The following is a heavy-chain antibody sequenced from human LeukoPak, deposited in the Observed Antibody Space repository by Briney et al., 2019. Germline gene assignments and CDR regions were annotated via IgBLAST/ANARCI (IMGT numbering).Heavy chain of an antibody. CDR1: GYTFTGYY. Sequence: ASVKVSCKASGYTFTGYYMHWVRQAPGQGLEWMGWINPNSGGTNYAQKFQGRVTMTRDTSISTAYMELSRLRSDDTAVYYCAGAAADNYYYYMDVWGKGTTVTISS. J-gene: IGHJ6*03. V-gene: IGHV1-2*02. CDR3: AGAAADNYYYYMDV. D-gene: IGHD6-13*01. CDR2: INPNSGGT.